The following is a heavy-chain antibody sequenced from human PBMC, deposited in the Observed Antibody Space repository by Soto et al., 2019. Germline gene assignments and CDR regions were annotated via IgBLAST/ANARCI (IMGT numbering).Heavy chain of an antibody. V-gene: IGHV4-61*01. D-gene: IGHD6-6*01. Sequence: PSETLSLICPSSGPSVNSAWYYSPSIRHRPGKGPDWTAYISYSAPTNYNHYLKMQVTISIDTSKNQFSLKLSSVTAADTAVYYCARVPATSDYYYYGMDVWGQGTTVTVSS. CDR1: GPSVNSAWYY. CDR3: ARVPATSDYYYYGMDV. CDR2: ISYSAPT. J-gene: IGHJ6*02.